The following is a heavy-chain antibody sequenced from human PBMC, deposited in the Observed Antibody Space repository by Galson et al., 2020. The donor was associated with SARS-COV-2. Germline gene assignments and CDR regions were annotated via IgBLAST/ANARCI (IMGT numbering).Heavy chain of an antibody. Sequence: GGSLRLSCAASGFTLSSYAMHWVRQAPGKGLEWVAVISYDGNNKYSADSVKGRFTISRDNSKNTLYLQMNSLRAEDTAVYYYAKDHCGATSRNGGVYSYCGLDVWGQGTSVTVSS. V-gene: IGHV3-30*18. CDR1: GFTLSSYA. D-gene: IGHD2-21*01. J-gene: IGHJ6*02. CDR2: ISYDGNNK. CDR3: AKDHCGATSRNGGVYSYCGLDV.